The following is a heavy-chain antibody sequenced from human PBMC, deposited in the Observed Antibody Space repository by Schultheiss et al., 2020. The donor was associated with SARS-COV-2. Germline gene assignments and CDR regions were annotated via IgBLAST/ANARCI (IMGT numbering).Heavy chain of an antibody. CDR2: MSGTAAGGST. D-gene: IGHD6-19*01. CDR3: ASWGDSSGWGY. Sequence: GGSLRLSCAGSGFTFDDYAMHWVRQAPGKGLEWVATMSGTAAGGSTYYADSVRGRFAISRDNSNNTLYLQMNSLRAEDTAVYYCASWGDSSGWGYWGQGTLVTVSS. V-gene: IGHV3-23*01. CDR1: GFTFDDYA. J-gene: IGHJ4*02.